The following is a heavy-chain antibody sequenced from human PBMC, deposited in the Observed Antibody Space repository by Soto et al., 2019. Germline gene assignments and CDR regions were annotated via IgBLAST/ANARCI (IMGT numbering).Heavy chain of an antibody. CDR3: AKELGFRGWYREGDY. Sequence: EVQLLESGGGLVQPGGSLRLSCAASGFTFSSYAMSWVRQAPGKGLEWVSAISGSGGSTYYADSVKGRFTISRDNSKNKLYLQMNRLRAEDTAVYYCAKELGFRGWYREGDYWGQGTLVTVSS. CDR2: ISGSGGST. D-gene: IGHD6-19*01. CDR1: GFTFSSYA. V-gene: IGHV3-23*01. J-gene: IGHJ4*02.